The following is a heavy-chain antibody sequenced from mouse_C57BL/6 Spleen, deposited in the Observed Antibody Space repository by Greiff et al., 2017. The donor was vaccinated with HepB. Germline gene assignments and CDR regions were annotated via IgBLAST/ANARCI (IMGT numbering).Heavy chain of an antibody. CDR2: LDPENGDT. J-gene: IGHJ3*01. V-gene: IGHV14-1*01. D-gene: IGHD2-5*01. CDR1: GFTINDYS. Sequence: VQLKQSGAALVRPGASVKFSCTASGFTINDYSMHLVKQRPEHVLEWIGSLDPENGDTAYAPKFQGKATMTADTSSNTAYLQLSSLTSEDTAVYYCTTDYYSNSAYWGQGTLVTVSA. CDR3: TTDYYSNSAY.